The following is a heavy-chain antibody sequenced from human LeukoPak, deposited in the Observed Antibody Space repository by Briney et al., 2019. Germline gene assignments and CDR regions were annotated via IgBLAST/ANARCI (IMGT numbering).Heavy chain of an antibody. Sequence: SETLSLTCTVSGGSISGSSYYWGWIRQPPGKGLEWIGYIYYSGSTNYNPSLKSRVTISVDTSKNQFSLKLSSVTAADTAVYYCARATYYYGSGSYYDYWGQGTLVTVSS. V-gene: IGHV4-61*05. CDR2: IYYSGST. CDR1: GGSISGSSYY. D-gene: IGHD3-10*01. J-gene: IGHJ4*02. CDR3: ARATYYYGSGSYYDY.